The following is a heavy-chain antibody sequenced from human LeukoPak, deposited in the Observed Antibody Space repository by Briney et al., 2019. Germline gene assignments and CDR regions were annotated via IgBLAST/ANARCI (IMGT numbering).Heavy chain of an antibody. CDR1: GYTFTSYG. V-gene: IGHV1-18*01. J-gene: IGHJ4*02. Sequence: ASVKVSCTASGYTFTSYGISWVRQAPGQGLEWMGWISAYNGNTNYAQKLQGSVTMTTDTSTSTAYMELRSQRSDDTAVYYCAKTAVPGTRELDYWGQGALVTVSS. CDR3: AKTAVPGTRELDY. CDR2: ISAYNGNT. D-gene: IGHD6-19*01.